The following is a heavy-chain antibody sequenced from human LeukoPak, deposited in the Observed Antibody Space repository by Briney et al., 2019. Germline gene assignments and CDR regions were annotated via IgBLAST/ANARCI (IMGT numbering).Heavy chain of an antibody. CDR3: ARSRYSGSPGYFDY. CDR2: IYYSGST. CDR1: GGSISSSSYY. Sequence: SVTLSLTCTVSGGSISSSSYYWGWIRQPPGRGLEWIGSIYYSGSTYYNPSLKSRVTISVDTSKNQFSLKLSSVTAADTAVYYCARSRYSGSPGYFDYWGQGTLVTVSS. V-gene: IGHV4-39*07. J-gene: IGHJ4*02. D-gene: IGHD1-26*01.